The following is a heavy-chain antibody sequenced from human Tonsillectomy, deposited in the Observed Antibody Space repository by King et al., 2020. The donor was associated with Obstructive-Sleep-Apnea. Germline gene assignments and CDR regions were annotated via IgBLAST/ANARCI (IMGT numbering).Heavy chain of an antibody. CDR2: IISILGIA. V-gene: IGHV1-69*10. Sequence: QLVQSGAEVKKPGSSVKVSCKASGGTFSSYAISWVRQAPGQGLEWIGGIISILGIANYAQKFQGGVTITADKSTRTAYMELSSLSSEDTAVYYCARTLPYDILTGYQKYYYGMDVWGQGTTVTVSS. CDR1: GGTFSSYA. CDR3: ARTLPYDILTGYQKYYYGMDV. D-gene: IGHD3-9*01. J-gene: IGHJ6*02.